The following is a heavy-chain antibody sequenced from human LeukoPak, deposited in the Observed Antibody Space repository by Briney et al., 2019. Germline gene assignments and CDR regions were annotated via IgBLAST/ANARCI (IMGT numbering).Heavy chain of an antibody. CDR2: IYTSGST. CDR1: GGSISSGSYY. Sequence: SETLSLTCTVSGGSISSGSYYWSWIRQPAGKGLEWIGRIYTSGSTNYNPSLKSRVTISVDTSKNQFSLKLSSVTAADTAVYYCARGWDIVVVPAAIGDPFDYWGQGTLVTVSS. CDR3: ARGWDIVVVPAAIGDPFDY. D-gene: IGHD2-2*01. J-gene: IGHJ4*02. V-gene: IGHV4-61*02.